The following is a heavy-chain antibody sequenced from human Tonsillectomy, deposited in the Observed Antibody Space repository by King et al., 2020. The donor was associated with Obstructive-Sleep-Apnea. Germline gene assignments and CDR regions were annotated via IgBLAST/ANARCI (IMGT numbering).Heavy chain of an antibody. Sequence: QLVQSGAEVKKPGASVKVSCKASGYTFTSYGISWVRQAPGQGLEWMGWISAYNDNTNYAQKLQGRVTMTTDTSTRTVYMELRSLRSDDTAVYYCARGHSVGIIAAGTPIGYWGQGTPVTVSS. V-gene: IGHV1-18*01. J-gene: IGHJ4*02. CDR1: GYTFTSYG. CDR3: ARGHSVGIIAAGTPIGY. D-gene: IGHD6-13*01. CDR2: ISAYNDNT.